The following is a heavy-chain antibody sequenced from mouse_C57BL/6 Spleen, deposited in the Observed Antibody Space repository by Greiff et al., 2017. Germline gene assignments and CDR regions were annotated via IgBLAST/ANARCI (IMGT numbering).Heavy chain of an antibody. J-gene: IGHJ3*01. Sequence: EVQLQESGGDLVKPGGSLKLSCAASGFTFSSYGMSWVRQTPDKRLEWVATISSGGSYTYYPDSVKGRFTISRDNAKNTLYLQMSSLKSEDTAMHYCARQGTGFAWFAYWGQGTLVTVSA. CDR1: GFTFSSYG. CDR3: ARQGTGFAWFAY. CDR2: ISSGGSYT. D-gene: IGHD4-1*01. V-gene: IGHV5-6*01.